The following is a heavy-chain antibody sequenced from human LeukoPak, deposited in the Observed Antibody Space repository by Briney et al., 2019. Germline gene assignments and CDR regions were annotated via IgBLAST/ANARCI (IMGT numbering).Heavy chain of an antibody. V-gene: IGHV4-30-4*01. D-gene: IGHD3-10*01. CDR3: ARAASRVRAPFDP. Sequence: PSETLSLSCTVSGGSISRGDYYWSWIRQPPGKGLEWIGYISNSGSTYYNPSLKTRLTISRDTSKNQLSLRLTSVTAADTAVYYCARAASRVRAPFDPWGQGTLVTVSS. CDR2: ISNSGST. J-gene: IGHJ5*02. CDR1: GGSISRGDYY.